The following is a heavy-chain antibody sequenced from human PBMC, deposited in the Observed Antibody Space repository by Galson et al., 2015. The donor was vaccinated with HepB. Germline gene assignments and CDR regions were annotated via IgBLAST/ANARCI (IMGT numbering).Heavy chain of an antibody. CDR1: GFTFSSSA. CDR2: ISGSGGST. Sequence: SLRLSCAASGFTFSSSAMSWVRQAPGKGLEWVSAISGSGGSTYSADSVKGRLSISRDNSKNTLFLQMNSLRTDHTAVYYCARGRGQDSGYDFLFNSWGQGTLVTVSS. D-gene: IGHD5-12*01. CDR3: ARGRGQDSGYDFLFNS. V-gene: IGHV3-23*01. J-gene: IGHJ4*02.